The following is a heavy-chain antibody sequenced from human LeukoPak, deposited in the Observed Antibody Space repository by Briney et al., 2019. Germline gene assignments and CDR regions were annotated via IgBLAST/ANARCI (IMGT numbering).Heavy chain of an antibody. CDR2: IYYSGST. D-gene: IGHD2-2*01. Sequence: SETLSLTCTVSRGSISSYYWSWIRQPPGKGLEWIGYIYYSGSTNYNPSLKSRVTISVDTSKNQFSLKLSSVTAADTAVYYCARVNCSSTSCYRHYYYYGMDVWGQGTTVTVSS. CDR3: ARVNCSSTSCYRHYYYYGMDV. CDR1: RGSISSYY. J-gene: IGHJ6*02. V-gene: IGHV4-59*01.